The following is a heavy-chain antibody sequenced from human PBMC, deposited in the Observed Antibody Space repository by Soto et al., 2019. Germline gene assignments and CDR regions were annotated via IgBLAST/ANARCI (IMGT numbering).Heavy chain of an antibody. CDR3: ARDVAPGYFDY. CDR2: INNDGSGT. J-gene: IGHJ4*02. V-gene: IGHV3-74*01. CDR1: GFSFSSYW. Sequence: EVQLVESGGGLVQPGGSLRLSCVASGFSFSSYWMHWVRQTPGKGLMWVSRINNDGSGTADADSVRGRFTISRDNAKNTLYLQLNSLRAEDTAVYYCARDVAPGYFDYWGQGTPVTVSS. D-gene: IGHD2-21*01.